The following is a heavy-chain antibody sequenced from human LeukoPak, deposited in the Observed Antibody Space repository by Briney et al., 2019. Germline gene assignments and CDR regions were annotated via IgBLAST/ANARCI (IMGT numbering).Heavy chain of an antibody. CDR3: ARRPRGVNYGYY. Sequence: GGSLRLSCAASGFIVSSSYMSWVRQAPGKGLEWVSVIFSINTTYYADSVEGRFTISRDNSKNMVYLQMNSLRDEDTAIYYCARRPRGVNYGYYWGQGTLVTVSS. CDR1: GFIVSSSY. J-gene: IGHJ4*02. CDR2: IFSINTT. D-gene: IGHD3-10*01. V-gene: IGHV3-53*01.